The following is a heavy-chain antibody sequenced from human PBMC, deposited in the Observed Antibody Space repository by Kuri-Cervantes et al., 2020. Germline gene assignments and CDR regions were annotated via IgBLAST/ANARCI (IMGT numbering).Heavy chain of an antibody. CDR2: IYSGGST. D-gene: IGHD5-12*01. Sequence: GESLKISCAASGFTFSSYGMHWVRQAPGKGLEWVSVIYSGGSTYYADSVKGRFTISRDNSKNTLYLQMNSLRAEDTAVYYCARGWATPGPFYYYYYGMDVWGQGTTVTVSS. J-gene: IGHJ6*02. CDR3: ARGWATPGPFYYYYYGMDV. V-gene: IGHV3-53*01. CDR1: GFTFSSYG.